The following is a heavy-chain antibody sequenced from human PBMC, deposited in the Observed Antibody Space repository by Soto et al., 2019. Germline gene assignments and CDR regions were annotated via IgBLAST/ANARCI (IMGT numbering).Heavy chain of an antibody. J-gene: IGHJ3*02. Sequence: PSETQSLSYTVSGGYISNDYGSWIRQSPGKGLEWIGFIYYGGSTNYNPSLKSRVTISVDTPKNQFSLKLSSVTAADTAVYYCARVGAVAATAFDIWGQGTMVTVS. CDR2: IYYGGST. CDR3: ARVGAVAATAFDI. CDR1: GGYISNDY. D-gene: IGHD6-19*01. V-gene: IGHV4-59*08.